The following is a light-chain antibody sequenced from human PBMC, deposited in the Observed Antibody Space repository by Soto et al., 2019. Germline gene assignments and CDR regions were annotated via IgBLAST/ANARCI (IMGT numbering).Light chain of an antibody. CDR3: SSFTSSMTNV. V-gene: IGLV2-14*03. CDR1: SSDVGGYNS. J-gene: IGLJ1*01. Sequence: QSALTQPVSVSGSAGESSTISCTGTSSDVGGYNSVSWYQHHPGKAPKLIRYDVGDRPSGVSYRFSGSKSGNTASLTISGLQAADVADYFCSSFTSSMTNVFGSGTKITV. CDR2: DVG.